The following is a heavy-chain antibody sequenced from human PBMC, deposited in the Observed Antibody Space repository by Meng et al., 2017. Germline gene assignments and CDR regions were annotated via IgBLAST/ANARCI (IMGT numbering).Heavy chain of an antibody. J-gene: IGHJ4*02. CDR1: GDFISGLSW. Sequence: GWLSPWAPLLLTCACSGDFISGLSWWSWLPPPPGKGWGWIGEFTHSGSTYSTPSLQSRVTISVDLYNNHFSLRLFSVTAADTAVYFCARAQLSRLFDSWGQGALVTVSS. CDR2: FTHSGST. V-gene: IGHV4-4*02. D-gene: IGHD2-2*01. CDR3: ARAQLSRLFDS.